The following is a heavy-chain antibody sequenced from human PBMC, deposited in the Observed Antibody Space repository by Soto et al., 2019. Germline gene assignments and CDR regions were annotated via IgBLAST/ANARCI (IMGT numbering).Heavy chain of an antibody. CDR3: AKEVLDRRGYHFDS. D-gene: IGHD3-22*01. CDR1: VGSLSGGTSY. CDR2: ISHTGNT. J-gene: IGHJ4*02. V-gene: IGHV4-61*01. Sequence: PPETVSLTCTVSVGSLSGGTSYWAWIRQTPGKGLEWIGFISHTGNTNYNPSLRSRVIISLDTSKNQFSLSLSSVTATDTAVYYCAKEVLDRRGYHFDSWGQGSLVTVSS.